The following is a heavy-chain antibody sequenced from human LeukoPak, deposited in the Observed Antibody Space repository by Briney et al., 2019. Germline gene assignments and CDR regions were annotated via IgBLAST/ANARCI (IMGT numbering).Heavy chain of an antibody. Sequence: PSETLSLTCTVSGGSISSYYWSWIRQPPGKGLEWIGYIYYSGSTNYNPSLKSRVTISVDTSKNQFSLKLSSVTAADTAVYYCARGPAMVTGEDYWGQGTLVAVSS. V-gene: IGHV4-59*01. J-gene: IGHJ4*02. D-gene: IGHD5-18*01. CDR3: ARGPAMVTGEDY. CDR1: GGSISSYY. CDR2: IYYSGST.